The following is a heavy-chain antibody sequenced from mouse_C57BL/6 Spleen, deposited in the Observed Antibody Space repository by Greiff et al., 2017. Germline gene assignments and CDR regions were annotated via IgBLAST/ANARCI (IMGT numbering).Heavy chain of an antibody. CDR3: ARFTTVVVNYAMDY. J-gene: IGHJ4*01. D-gene: IGHD1-1*01. CDR1: GYAFSSSW. CDR2: IYPGDGDT. V-gene: IGHV1-82*01. Sequence: VQVVESGPELVKPGASVKISCKASGYAFSSSWMNWVKQRPGKGLEWIGRIYPGDGDTNSNGTFKGQATLTADKSSSTAYMQLSSLTSEDSAVFFCARFTTVVVNYAMDYWGQGTSVTGSS.